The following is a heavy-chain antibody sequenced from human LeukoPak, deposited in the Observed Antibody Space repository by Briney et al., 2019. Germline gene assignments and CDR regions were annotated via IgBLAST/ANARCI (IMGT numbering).Heavy chain of an antibody. CDR2: IKQDGSEK. D-gene: IGHD2-2*02. V-gene: IGHV3-7*01. Sequence: PGGSLRLSCAASGFTFSSYWMTWVRQAPGKGLEWVANIKQDGSEKYYVDSVKGRFTISRDNAKNSLYLQMNSLRAEDTALYYCASQPAAIGVDFWGQGTLVTVSS. J-gene: IGHJ4*02. CDR3: ASQPAAIGVDF. CDR1: GFTFSSYW.